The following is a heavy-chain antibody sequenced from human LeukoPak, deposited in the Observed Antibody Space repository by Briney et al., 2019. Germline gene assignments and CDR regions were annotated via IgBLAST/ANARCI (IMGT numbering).Heavy chain of an antibody. CDR3: ARGGPNSGGWTLDH. V-gene: IGHV1-3*03. D-gene: IGHD6-19*01. CDR1: GYTFNSYA. CDR2: INGDNGNT. J-gene: IGHJ4*02. Sequence: ASVKVSCKTSGYTFNSYAMHWVRQAPGQRLDWMGCINGDNGNTQYSQKFQGRVAFTRDTSASTAYMELSSLTSEDMAVFFCARGGPNSGGWTLDHWGQGTLVSVSS.